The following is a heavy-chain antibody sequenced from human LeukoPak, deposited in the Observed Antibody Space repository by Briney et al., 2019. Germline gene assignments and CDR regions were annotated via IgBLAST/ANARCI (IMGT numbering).Heavy chain of an antibody. J-gene: IGHJ4*02. V-gene: IGHV4-39*01. CDR2: IYYSGST. D-gene: IGHD2-15*01. CDR1: GGSISSSSYY. CDR3: ARHGAGRWLATDREFDY. Sequence: PSETLSLTCTVSGGSISSSSYYWGWIRQPPGKGLEWIGSIYYSGSTYYNPSLKSRVTISVDTSKNQFSLKLSSVTAADTAVYYCARHGAGRWLATDREFDYWGQGTLVTVSS.